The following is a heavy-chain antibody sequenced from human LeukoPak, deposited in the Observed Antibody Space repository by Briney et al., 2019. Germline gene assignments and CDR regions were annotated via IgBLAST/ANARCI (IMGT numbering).Heavy chain of an antibody. CDR2: INNDGSST. Sequence: PGGSLRLSCAASGFTFSSYWMHWVRQAPGKGLVWVSRINNDGSSTNYADSVKGRFTISRDNSKNTLYLQMNSLRAEDTAVYYCAKNKYGCSSTSCYGLDYWGQGTLVTVSS. V-gene: IGHV3-74*01. J-gene: IGHJ4*02. CDR1: GFTFSSYW. D-gene: IGHD2-2*01. CDR3: AKNKYGCSSTSCYGLDY.